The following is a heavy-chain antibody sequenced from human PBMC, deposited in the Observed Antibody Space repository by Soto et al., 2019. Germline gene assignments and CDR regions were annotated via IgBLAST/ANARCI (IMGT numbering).Heavy chain of an antibody. D-gene: IGHD6-6*01. J-gene: IGHJ6*02. CDR2: IDPSDSYT. Sequence: EVQLGQSGAEVKKPGESLRISCKGSGYSFTSYWISWVRRMPGKGLEWMGRIDPSDSYTNYSPSFQRHVTISADKSIRTAYLQWSSLKASDTAMYYCARHSRPPIAARGYYYYYGMDVWGQGTTVTVSS. CDR1: GYSFTSYW. CDR3: ARHSRPPIAARGYYYYYGMDV. V-gene: IGHV5-10-1*03.